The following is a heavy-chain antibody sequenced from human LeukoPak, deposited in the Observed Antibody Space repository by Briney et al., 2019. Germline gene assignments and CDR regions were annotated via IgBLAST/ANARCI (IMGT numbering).Heavy chain of an antibody. J-gene: IGHJ4*02. Sequence: PGGSLRLSCAASGFTFSSYWMSWVRQAPGKGLEWVANIKQDGSEKYYVDSVKGRFTISRDNAKNSLYLQMNSLRAEDTAVYYCARDRTFPQLGELSLYGYWGQGTLVTVSS. D-gene: IGHD3-16*02. CDR2: IKQDGSEK. CDR3: ARDRTFPQLGELSLYGY. V-gene: IGHV3-7*01. CDR1: GFTFSSYW.